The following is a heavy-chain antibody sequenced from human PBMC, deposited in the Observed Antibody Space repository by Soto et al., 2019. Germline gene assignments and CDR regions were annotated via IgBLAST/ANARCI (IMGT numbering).Heavy chain of an antibody. V-gene: IGHV4-59*12. J-gene: IGHJ4*02. D-gene: IGHD3-22*01. Sequence: QVVLQESGPGLVKPSETLSLTCSVSGRSITSYYWSWVRQPPGKGLEWIGYIYDNGITSQNPSLKSRVTMSADTSQNHFSLKLTSVTGADTAGYYCARTYDSNGYANEFDSWGQGILVTVTS. CDR1: GRSITSYY. CDR2: IYDNGIT. CDR3: ARTYDSNGYANEFDS.